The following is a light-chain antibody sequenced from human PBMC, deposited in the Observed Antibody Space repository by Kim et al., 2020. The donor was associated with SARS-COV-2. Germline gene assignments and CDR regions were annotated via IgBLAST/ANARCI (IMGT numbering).Light chain of an antibody. Sequence: EVVMTQSPATLSISPGESATLSCRASQSVGTNLAWYQQKPGQAPRPLMFGASTRATGIPARFSGSGSGTEFTLTISSLQSEDFAVYYCHQYNNWPLTFGQGTKVDIK. CDR2: GAS. CDR1: QSVGTN. CDR3: HQYNNWPLT. V-gene: IGKV3-15*01. J-gene: IGKJ1*01.